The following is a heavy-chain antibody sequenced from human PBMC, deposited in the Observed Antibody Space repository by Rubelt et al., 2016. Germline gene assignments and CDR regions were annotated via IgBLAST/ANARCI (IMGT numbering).Heavy chain of an antibody. Sequence: EVQLLESGGGLVQPGGSLRLSCAASGFTFSSYAMSWVRQAPGKGLEWVSAISGSGGSTYYASSVSGRFTISRGNATKSLYLQMNSLRVEDTAVYYCARWDGGKPQDAFDIWGQGTMVTVSS. CDR2: ISGSGGST. J-gene: IGHJ3*02. CDR1: GFTFSSYA. CDR3: ARWDGGKPQDAFDI. D-gene: IGHD4-23*01. V-gene: IGHV3-23*01.